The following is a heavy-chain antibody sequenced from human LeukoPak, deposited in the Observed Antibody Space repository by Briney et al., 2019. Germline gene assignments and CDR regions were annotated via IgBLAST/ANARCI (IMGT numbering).Heavy chain of an antibody. V-gene: IGHV3-74*01. CDR3: AKDAPRTGSTSWTTYYFDY. CDR1: GFTFSSYW. D-gene: IGHD6-13*01. CDR2: INSEGSTR. Sequence: GGSLRLSCVASGFTFSSYWMQWVRQAPGKGLVWVSRINSEGSTRNYADSVKGRFTISRDNSKNTLHLQMNSLRAEDTAEYYCAKDAPRTGSTSWTTYYFDYWGQGTLVTVSS. J-gene: IGHJ4*01.